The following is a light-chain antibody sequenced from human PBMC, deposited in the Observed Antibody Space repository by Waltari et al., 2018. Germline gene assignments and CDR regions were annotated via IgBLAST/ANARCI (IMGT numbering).Light chain of an antibody. V-gene: IGKV3-11*01. Sequence: DIVLTQSPAILSLSPGERASLSCRASQSVTNYLAWYHKKPGQAPRLLICDTSNRATGIPARFSGSGFGTDFTLTISSLEPEDFAVYYCQQRRDWPLTFGGGTKVEIK. CDR2: DTS. CDR3: QQRRDWPLT. CDR1: QSVTNY. J-gene: IGKJ4*01.